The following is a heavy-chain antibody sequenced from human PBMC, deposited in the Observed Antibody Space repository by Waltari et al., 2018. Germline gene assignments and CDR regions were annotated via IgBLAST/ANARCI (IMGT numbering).Heavy chain of an antibody. CDR1: GGSISSYY. V-gene: IGHV4-59*01. Sequence: QVQLQESGPGLVKPSETLSLTCTVSGGSISSYYWSWIRQPPGKGLEWIGDIYYSGSTNYNPSLKSRVTISVDTSKNQFSLKLSSVTAADTAVYYCARIGPQRILNWFDPWGQGTLVTVSS. D-gene: IGHD2-15*01. CDR3: ARIGPQRILNWFDP. J-gene: IGHJ5*02. CDR2: IYYSGST.